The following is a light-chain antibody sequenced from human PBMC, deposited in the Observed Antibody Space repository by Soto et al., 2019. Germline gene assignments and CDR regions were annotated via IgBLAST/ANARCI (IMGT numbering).Light chain of an antibody. V-gene: IGLV1-40*01. CDR1: SSNIGAGYD. CDR2: GNS. J-gene: IGLJ3*02. CDR3: QYYDSSLSGWV. Sequence: QSVLTQPPSVSGAPGRRVTISCTGSSSNIGAGYDVHWYQQLPGTAPKLLIYGNSNRPSGVPDRFSGSKSGTSASLAITGLQAEDEADYYCQYYDSSLSGWVFGGGTKLTVL.